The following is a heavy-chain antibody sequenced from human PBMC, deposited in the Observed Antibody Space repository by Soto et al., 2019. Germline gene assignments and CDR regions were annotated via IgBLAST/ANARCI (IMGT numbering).Heavy chain of an antibody. Sequence: SETLSLTCAAYGGSFSGYYWSWIRQPPGKGLEWIGEINHSGSTNYNPSLKSRVTISVDTSKNQFSLKLSSVTAADTAVYYCARGRGTTRYYYGMDVWGQGTTVTVSS. D-gene: IGHD2-15*01. V-gene: IGHV4-34*01. J-gene: IGHJ6*02. CDR2: INHSGST. CDR1: GGSFSGYY. CDR3: ARGRGTTRYYYGMDV.